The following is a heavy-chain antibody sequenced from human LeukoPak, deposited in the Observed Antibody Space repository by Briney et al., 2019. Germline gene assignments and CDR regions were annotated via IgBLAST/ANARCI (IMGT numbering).Heavy chain of an antibody. Sequence: SETLSLTCAVYGGSFSGYYWSWIRQPPGKGLEWIGTIFHTGSTYYNASLQSRVSISLDTSKNHFSLTLSSVTAADTAVYYCARGRAFDIWGQGTMVTVSS. CDR2: IFHTGST. J-gene: IGHJ3*02. CDR3: ARGRAFDI. CDR1: GGSFSGYY. V-gene: IGHV4-34*01.